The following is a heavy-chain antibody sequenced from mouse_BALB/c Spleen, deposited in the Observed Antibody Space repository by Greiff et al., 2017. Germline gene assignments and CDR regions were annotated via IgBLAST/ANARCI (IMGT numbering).Heavy chain of an antibody. CDR3: ARGTDYYGSSTNGAMDY. V-gene: IGHV1-54*03. D-gene: IGHD1-1*01. J-gene: IGHJ4*01. Sequence: QVQLQQSGAELVRPGTSVKVSCKASGYAFTNYLIEWVKQRPGQGLEWIGVINPGSGGTNYNEKFKGKATLTADKSSSTAYMQLSSLTSDDSAVYFCARGTDYYGSSTNGAMDYWGQGTSVTVSS. CDR2: INPGSGGT. CDR1: GYAFTNYL.